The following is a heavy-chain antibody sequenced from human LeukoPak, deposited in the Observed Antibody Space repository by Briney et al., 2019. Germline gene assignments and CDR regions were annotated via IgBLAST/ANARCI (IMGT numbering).Heavy chain of an antibody. V-gene: IGHV3-30*04. J-gene: IGHJ6*04. D-gene: IGHD3-10*02. Sequence: PSETLSLTCTVSGGSISSSTYYWGWVRQAPGKGLEWVAYIQYDGSNEQYADSVKGRFSISRDSSKNILYLQMNSLRAEDTAVYYCAELGITMIGGVWGKGTTVTISS. CDR3: AELGITMIGGV. CDR2: IQYDGSNE. CDR1: GGSISSST.